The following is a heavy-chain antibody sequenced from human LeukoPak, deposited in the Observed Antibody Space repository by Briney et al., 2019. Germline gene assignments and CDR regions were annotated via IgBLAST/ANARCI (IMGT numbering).Heavy chain of an antibody. CDR2: ISSSSSYI. V-gene: IGHV3-21*01. D-gene: IGHD3-22*01. J-gene: IGHJ4*02. CDR3: AKDPTHYRVWDNYDTRGLSY. Sequence: GGSLRLSCAASGFTFSSYSMNWVRQAPGKGLEWVSSISSSSSYIYYADSVKGRFTISRDNAKNSLYLQMNSLRAEDTAVYYCAKDPTHYRVWDNYDTRGLSYWGQGTLVTVSS. CDR1: GFTFSSYS.